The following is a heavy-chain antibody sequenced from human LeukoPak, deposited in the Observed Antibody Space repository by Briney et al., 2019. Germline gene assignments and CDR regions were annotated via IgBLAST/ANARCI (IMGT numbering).Heavy chain of an antibody. J-gene: IGHJ5*02. CDR3: AREYYDILTGYSNYNWFDP. D-gene: IGHD3-9*01. V-gene: IGHV4-59*01. CDR2: IYYSGST. Sequence: PSETLSLTCTVSGGSISSYYWSWIRQPPGKGLEWIGYIYYSGSTNYNPPLKSRVTISVDTSKNQFSLKLSSVTAADTAVYYCAREYYDILTGYSNYNWFDPWGQGTLVPSPQ. CDR1: GGSISSYY.